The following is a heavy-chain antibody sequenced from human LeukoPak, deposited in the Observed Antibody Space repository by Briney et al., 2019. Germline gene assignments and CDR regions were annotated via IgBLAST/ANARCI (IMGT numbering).Heavy chain of an antibody. CDR2: IIPIFGTA. CDR3: ARDQDTAMVPNAFDI. J-gene: IGHJ3*02. V-gene: IGHV1-69*13. D-gene: IGHD5-18*01. CDR1: GGTFSSYA. Sequence: SVKVSCKAPGGTFSSYAISWVRQAPGQGLEWMGGIIPIFGTANYAQKFQGRVTITADESTSTAYMELSSLRSEDTAVYYCARDQDTAMVPNAFDIWAQGTMVTVSS.